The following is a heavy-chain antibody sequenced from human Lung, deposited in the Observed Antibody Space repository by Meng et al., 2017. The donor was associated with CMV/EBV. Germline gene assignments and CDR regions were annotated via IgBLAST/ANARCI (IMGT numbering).Heavy chain of an antibody. Sequence: SCTASGFTFSTYDFHWVRQPTGKGLEWVSSIGTVGDTYSIGSVKGRFIISSEDAKNSVYLQMNGLRDGDTGLYYCVRARYPTHIDYLGQGALVTVSS. CDR1: GFTFSTYD. CDR3: VRARYPTHIDY. CDR2: IGTVGDT. V-gene: IGHV3-13*01. D-gene: IGHD2-2*02. J-gene: IGHJ4*02.